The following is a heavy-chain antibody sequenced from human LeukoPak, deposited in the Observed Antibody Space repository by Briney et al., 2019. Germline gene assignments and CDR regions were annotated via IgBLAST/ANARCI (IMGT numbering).Heavy chain of an antibody. D-gene: IGHD3-22*01. V-gene: IGHV1-18*01. Sequence: ASVKVSCKASGGTFSSYAISWVRQAPGQGLEWMGWISAYNGNTNYAQKLQGRVTMTTDTSTSTAYMELRSLRSDDTAVYYCARGFRYYDSSGYYDYWGQGTLVTVSS. CDR1: GGTFSSYA. CDR2: ISAYNGNT. CDR3: ARGFRYYDSSGYYDY. J-gene: IGHJ4*02.